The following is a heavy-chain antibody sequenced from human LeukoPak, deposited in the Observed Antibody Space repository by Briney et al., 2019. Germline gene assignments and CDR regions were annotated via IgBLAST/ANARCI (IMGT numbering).Heavy chain of an antibody. CDR2: LYSSGST. J-gene: IGHJ5*02. CDR3: ARVRFGELSRLDP. D-gene: IGHD3-10*01. Sequence: SETLSLTCTVSGGSISSGSYYWSWIRQPAGKGLEWIGRLYSSGSTHYNTSLKSRVTISVDTSKNQFSLKLSSVTAADTAVYYCARVRFGELSRLDPWGQGTLVTVSS. CDR1: GGSISSGSYY. V-gene: IGHV4-61*02.